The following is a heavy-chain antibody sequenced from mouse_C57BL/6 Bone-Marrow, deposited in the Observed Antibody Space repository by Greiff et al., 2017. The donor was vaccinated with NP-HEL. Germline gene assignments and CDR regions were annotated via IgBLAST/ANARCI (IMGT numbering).Heavy chain of an antibody. Sequence: EVKLMESGGGLVQPGGSLKLSCAASGFTFSDYGMAWARQAPRKGPDWLAFISILAYSIYYADPVTGRFTISRENAKNTLYLEMSSLRSEDTAMYYCASSYYGSSYSFAYWVQGTLVTVSA. CDR3: ASSYYGSSYSFAY. V-gene: IGHV5-15*01. J-gene: IGHJ3*01. D-gene: IGHD1-1*01. CDR1: GFTFSDYG. CDR2: ISILAYSI.